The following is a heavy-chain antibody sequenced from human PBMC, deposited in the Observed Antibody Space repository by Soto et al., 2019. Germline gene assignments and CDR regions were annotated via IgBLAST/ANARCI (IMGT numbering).Heavy chain of an antibody. J-gene: IGHJ4*02. CDR3: ARVSRNDRAFDY. CDR2: INPSGGST. D-gene: IGHD1-1*01. Sequence: ASVKVSCKASGYTFTSYYTHWVRQAPGQGLEWMGIINPSGGSTSYAQKFQGRVTMTRDTSTSTVYMELSSLRSEDTAVYYCARVSRNDRAFDYWGQGTLVTVSS. CDR1: GYTFTSYY. V-gene: IGHV1-46*01.